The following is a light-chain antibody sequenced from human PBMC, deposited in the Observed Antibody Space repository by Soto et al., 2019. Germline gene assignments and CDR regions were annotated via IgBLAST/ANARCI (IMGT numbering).Light chain of an antibody. CDR2: DVN. Sequence: QSVLTQPASVSGSPGQSITISCTGTSGDIGTYNFVSWYQQHPGKVPKLIIYDVNNRPSGVSSRFSGSKSGSTASLTISGLQAEDGADYYCSSYRAITPLVFGGGTKLTVL. CDR1: SGDIGTYNF. J-gene: IGLJ2*01. CDR3: SSYRAITPLV. V-gene: IGLV2-14*01.